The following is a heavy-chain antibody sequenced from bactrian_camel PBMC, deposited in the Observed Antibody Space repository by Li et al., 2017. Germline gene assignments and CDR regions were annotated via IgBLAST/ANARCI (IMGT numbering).Heavy chain of an antibody. D-gene: IGHD2*01. V-gene: IGHV3S53*01. Sequence: VESGGRSVQAGTSLTLSCVLSGDMDDAHCMGWFRQVPGKQPEKVALLGSDRAPHYAASVKGRFTVSKDSAKNTLYLQMNSLNPEDTAMYYCGTNRYCRGSYCCNTDFSHWGHGTQVTVS. J-gene: IGHJ6*01. CDR1: GDMDDAHC. CDR3: GTNRYCRGSYCCNTDFSH. CDR2: LGSDRAP.